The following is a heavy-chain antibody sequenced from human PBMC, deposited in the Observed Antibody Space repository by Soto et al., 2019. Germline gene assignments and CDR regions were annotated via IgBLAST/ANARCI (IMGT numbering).Heavy chain of an antibody. D-gene: IGHD6-13*01. CDR1: GFSLTTSGVG. CDR2: IYWDDDH. J-gene: IGHJ4*02. V-gene: IGHV2-5*02. Sequence: QITLKESGPTLVRPTQTLTLTCTFSGFSLTTSGVGVGWIRQPPGKALEWLALIYWDDDHRYSPSLKTRLTITKDTSNNQVVLTMTNLGPADTATYYCAREIYSSTYFDSWGQGTLVTVYS. CDR3: AREIYSSTYFDS.